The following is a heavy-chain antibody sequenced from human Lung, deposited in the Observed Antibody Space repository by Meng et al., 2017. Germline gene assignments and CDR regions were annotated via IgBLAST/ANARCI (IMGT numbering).Heavy chain of an antibody. D-gene: IGHD6-13*01. CDR3: ARDEDISAAGKLFGDY. J-gene: IGHJ4*02. Sequence: VPLLKSGAGVKRPGTTVKVSCKASGYTFPDYWLHWVRRAPGQGLEWMGRINPKSGDTHYAQRFQGRVTMTGDTSISTAYMELSGLRSDDTAMYYCARDEDISAAGKLFGDYWGQGTLVTVSS. V-gene: IGHV1-2*06. CDR2: INPKSGDT. CDR1: GYTFPDYW.